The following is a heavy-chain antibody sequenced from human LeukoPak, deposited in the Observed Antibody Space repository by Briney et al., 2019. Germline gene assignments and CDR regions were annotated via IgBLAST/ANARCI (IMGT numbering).Heavy chain of an antibody. D-gene: IGHD2-2*01. J-gene: IGHJ3*02. V-gene: IGHV3-48*01. CDR2: ISGDSRSR. Sequence: PGGSLRLSCAASEFTFSTYSMNWARQAPGKGLEWVSYISGDSRSRYYADSVKGRFTVSRDNAENSLYLQMNSPRAEDTAVYYCARANRPDTEYQPHPGAFDIWGQGTMVTVSS. CDR3: ARANRPDTEYQPHPGAFDI. CDR1: EFTFSTYS.